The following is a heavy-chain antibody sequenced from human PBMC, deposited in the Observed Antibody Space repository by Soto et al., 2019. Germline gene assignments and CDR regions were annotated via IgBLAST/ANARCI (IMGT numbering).Heavy chain of an antibody. Sequence: GASVKVSCKASGYTFTSHYMHWVRQAPGQGLEWMGIINPSGGSTSYAQKFQGRVTMTRDTSTSTVYMELSSLRSEDTAVYYCARDRVSEAARPLDYYGMDVWGQGTTVTVSS. CDR2: INPSGGST. V-gene: IGHV1-46*01. CDR3: ARDRVSEAARPLDYYGMDV. D-gene: IGHD6-6*01. CDR1: GYTFTSHY. J-gene: IGHJ6*02.